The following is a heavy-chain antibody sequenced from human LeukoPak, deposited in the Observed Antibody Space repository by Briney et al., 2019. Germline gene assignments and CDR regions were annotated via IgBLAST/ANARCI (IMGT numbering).Heavy chain of an antibody. D-gene: IGHD3-22*01. CDR2: ISNDGSRK. J-gene: IGHJ4*02. V-gene: IGHV3-30*03. Sequence: SLRLSCAPSGFTFSRHGMHWVRQAPGKGLEWVAIISNDGSRKYYAHSVEGRFTISRDNSKNTLYLQMNSLRAEDTAVYYCARDKRDSSGYFDYWGQGTLVTVSS. CDR1: GFTFSRHG. CDR3: ARDKRDSSGYFDY.